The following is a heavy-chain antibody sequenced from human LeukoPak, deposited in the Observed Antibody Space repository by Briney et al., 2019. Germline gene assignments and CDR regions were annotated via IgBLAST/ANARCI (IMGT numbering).Heavy chain of an antibody. V-gene: IGHV3-30*04. Sequence: PGGSLRLSCAASGFTFSSYAMHWVRQAPGKGLEWVAVISYDGSNKYYADSVKGRFTISRDNSKNTLYLQMNSLRAEDTAVYYCARDGRGSYYYGSGSYYNTARYYYYMDVWGKGTTVTVSS. J-gene: IGHJ6*03. CDR3: ARDGRGSYYYGSGSYYNTARYYYYMDV. D-gene: IGHD3-10*01. CDR1: GFTFSSYA. CDR2: ISYDGSNK.